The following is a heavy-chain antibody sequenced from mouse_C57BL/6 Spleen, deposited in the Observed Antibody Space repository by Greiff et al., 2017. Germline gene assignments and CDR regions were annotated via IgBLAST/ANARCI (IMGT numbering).Heavy chain of an antibody. CDR2: IDPSDSYT. J-gene: IGHJ4*01. D-gene: IGHD3-3*01. Sequence: QVQLQQPGAELVMPGASVKLSCKASGYTFTSYWMHWVKQRPGQGLEWIGEIDPSDSYTNYNQKFKGKSTLTVDKSSSTAYMQLSSLPSEDSAVYYCARSDVGQDYAMDYWGQGTSVTVSS. CDR3: ARSDVGQDYAMDY. CDR1: GYTFTSYW. V-gene: IGHV1-69*01.